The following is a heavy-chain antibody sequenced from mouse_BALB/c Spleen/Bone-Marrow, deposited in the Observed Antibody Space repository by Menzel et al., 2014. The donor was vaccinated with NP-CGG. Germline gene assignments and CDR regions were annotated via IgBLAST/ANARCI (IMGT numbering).Heavy chain of an antibody. V-gene: IGHV1-18*01. D-gene: IGHD1-2*01. CDR3: ARGRGHHYVYEAMDY. J-gene: IGHJ4*01. CDR1: GYTFTDYN. CDR2: INPNNGGT. Sequence: EVQLQQSGPDLVKPGASVKIPCKASGYTFTDYNMDWVKQSHGKSLEWIGDINPNNGGTIYNQKFKGKATLTVDKSSSTAYMELRSLTSEDTAVYYCARGRGHHYVYEAMDYWGQGTSVTVSS.